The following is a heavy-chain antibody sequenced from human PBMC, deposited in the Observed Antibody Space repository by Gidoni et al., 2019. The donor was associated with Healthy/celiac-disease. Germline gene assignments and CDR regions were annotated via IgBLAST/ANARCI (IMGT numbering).Heavy chain of an antibody. J-gene: IGHJ4*02. CDR2: ISSSSSYI. Sequence: EVQLVESGGGLVKPGGSLRLSCAASGFTFSSYSMTWVRQAPGKGLEWVSSISSSSSYIYYADAVKGRFTISRDNAKNSLYLQMNSLRAEDTAVYYCARVGGSYYAPFDYWGQGTLVTVSS. D-gene: IGHD1-26*01. CDR1: GFTFSSYS. CDR3: ARVGGSYYAPFDY. V-gene: IGHV3-21*01.